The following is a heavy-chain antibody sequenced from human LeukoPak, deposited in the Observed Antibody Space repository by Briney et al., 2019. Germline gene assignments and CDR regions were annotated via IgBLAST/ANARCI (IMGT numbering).Heavy chain of an antibody. J-gene: IGHJ3*02. CDR3: AKDLHTSGWYVAFDI. D-gene: IGHD6-19*01. CDR2: ISSSGGNT. CDR1: GFTFSSYA. Sequence: PGGSLRLSCAVSGFTFSSYAMSWVRQAPGKGLEWVSAISSSGGNTYYADSVKGRFTISRDNSKNTLYLQMNSLRAEDTALYYCAKDLHTSGWYVAFDIWGQGTMVTVSS. V-gene: IGHV3-23*01.